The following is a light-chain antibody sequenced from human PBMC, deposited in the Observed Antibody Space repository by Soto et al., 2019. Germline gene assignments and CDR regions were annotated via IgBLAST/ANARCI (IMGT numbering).Light chain of an antibody. J-gene: IGKJ1*01. CDR3: QQYNSYWWT. Sequence: DIQMTQSPSTLSASVGDRVTITCRASQSISSWLAWYQQKPGKAPKLLIYDASSLESGVASRFSGSGSGTEFTLTISRLQPDDFATSYCQQYNSYWWTFGQGTKVEIK. CDR1: QSISSW. CDR2: DAS. V-gene: IGKV1-5*01.